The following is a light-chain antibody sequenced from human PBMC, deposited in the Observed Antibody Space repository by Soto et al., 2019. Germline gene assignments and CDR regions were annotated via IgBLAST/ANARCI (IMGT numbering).Light chain of an antibody. V-gene: IGLV7-46*01. CDR3: LLLYGGTRV. CDR1: TGAVTSGHY. J-gene: IGLJ2*01. Sequence: QAVVTQEPSLTVSPGGTVTLTCGSSTGAVTSGHYPYWFQQKPGQAPRTLIYDTTNKLSWTPARFSGSLLGGKGALTLSGAQPEDKAKYYCLLLYGGTRVFGGGTKVTVL. CDR2: DTT.